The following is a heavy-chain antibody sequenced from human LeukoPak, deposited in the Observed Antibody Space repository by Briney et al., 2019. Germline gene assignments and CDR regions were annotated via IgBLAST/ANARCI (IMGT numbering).Heavy chain of an antibody. CDR3: DVLLWFGGAAKQYNWFDP. CDR2: ISSSSSYI. D-gene: IGHD3-10*01. J-gene: IGHJ5*02. Sequence: GGSLRLSCAASGFTFSSYSMNWVRQAPGKGLEWVSSISSSSSYIYYADSVKGRFTISRDNAKNSLYLQMNSLRAEDTAVYYCDVLLWFGGAAKQYNWFDPWGQGTLVTVSS. V-gene: IGHV3-21*01. CDR1: GFTFSSYS.